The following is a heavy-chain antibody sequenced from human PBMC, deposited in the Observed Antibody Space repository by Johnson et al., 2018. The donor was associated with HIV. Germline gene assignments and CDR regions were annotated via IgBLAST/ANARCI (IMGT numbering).Heavy chain of an antibody. Sequence: VQLVESGGVVVQPGGSLRLSCAASGFTFDDYTMHWVRQAPGKGLEWVSLISWDGGSTYYADSVKGRFTISRDNSKNSLYLQMNSLRTEDTALYYCAKVIMITFGGVIVKPHAFDIWGQGTMVTVSS. CDR2: ISWDGGST. D-gene: IGHD3-16*02. J-gene: IGHJ3*02. V-gene: IGHV3-43*01. CDR3: AKVIMITFGGVIVKPHAFDI. CDR1: GFTFDDYT.